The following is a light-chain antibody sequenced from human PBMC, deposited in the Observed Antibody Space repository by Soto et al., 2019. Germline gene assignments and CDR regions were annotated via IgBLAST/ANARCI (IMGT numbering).Light chain of an antibody. CDR2: ENN. CDR1: ISNIGNNY. V-gene: IGLV1-51*02. Sequence: QSVLTQPPSVSAALGPKVTISCSGSISNIGNNYVSWYQQLPGTAPKLLIFENNKRPSGIPDRFSASKSGTSATLAITGLQTGDAADYYCGTWDNSLSLPYVFGTGTKVTVL. CDR3: GTWDNSLSLPYV. J-gene: IGLJ1*01.